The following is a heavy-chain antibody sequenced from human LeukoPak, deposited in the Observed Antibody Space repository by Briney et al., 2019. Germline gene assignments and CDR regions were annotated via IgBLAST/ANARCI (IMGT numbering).Heavy chain of an antibody. CDR2: IKQDGSEK. CDR3: ASAPYGGDPWYYGMDV. J-gene: IGHJ6*02. D-gene: IGHD4-23*01. V-gene: IGHV3-7*01. Sequence: GGSLRLSCAASGFTFSSYWMSWVRQAPGKGLEWVAIIKQDGSEKYYVDSVKGRFTISRDNAKNSLYLQMNSLRAEDTAAYYCASAPYGGDPWYYGMDVWGQGTTVTVSS. CDR1: GFTFSSYW.